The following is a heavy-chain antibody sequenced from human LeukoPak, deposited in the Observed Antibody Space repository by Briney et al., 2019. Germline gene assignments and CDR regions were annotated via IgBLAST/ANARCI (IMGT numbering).Heavy chain of an antibody. J-gene: IGHJ4*02. CDR2: ISGSGGST. Sequence: PGGSLRLSCAASGFTFSSYAMTWVRQAPGKGLEWVSIISGSGGSTNHADSVKGRFTISRDNSKNTLYLQMNSLRAEDTAVYYCAKVGNYYDSSGYCPFDYWGQGTLVTVSS. CDR3: AKVGNYYDSSGYCPFDY. D-gene: IGHD3-22*01. CDR1: GFTFSSYA. V-gene: IGHV3-23*01.